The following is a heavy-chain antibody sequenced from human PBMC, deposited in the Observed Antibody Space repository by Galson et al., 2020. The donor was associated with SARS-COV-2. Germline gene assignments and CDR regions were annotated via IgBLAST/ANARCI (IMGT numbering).Heavy chain of an antibody. CDR2: IYPGDSDT. CDR1: GYSFTNYW. J-gene: IGHJ4*01. V-gene: IGHV5-51*01. D-gene: IGHD5-12*01. Sequence: GGSLRLSCKGSGYSFTNYWIGWVRQMPGKGLEWMGIIYPGDSDTRYSPSFQGHVTISADKSTRTAYLQWSSLRASDTATYFCARTSGGYDSPVDYWGQGTLITVSS. CDR3: ARTSGGYDSPVDY.